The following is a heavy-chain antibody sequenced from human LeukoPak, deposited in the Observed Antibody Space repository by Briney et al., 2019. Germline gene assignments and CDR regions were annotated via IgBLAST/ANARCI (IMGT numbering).Heavy chain of an antibody. Sequence: ASVKVSCKASGYTFTSYGISWVRQAPGQGLEWMGWISAYNGNTNYAQKFQGRVTITADESTSTAYMELSSLRSEDTAVYYCARDWSGPGDIWGQGTMVTVSS. CDR3: ARDWSGPGDI. J-gene: IGHJ3*02. D-gene: IGHD3-3*01. CDR1: GYTFTSYG. V-gene: IGHV1-18*01. CDR2: ISAYNGNT.